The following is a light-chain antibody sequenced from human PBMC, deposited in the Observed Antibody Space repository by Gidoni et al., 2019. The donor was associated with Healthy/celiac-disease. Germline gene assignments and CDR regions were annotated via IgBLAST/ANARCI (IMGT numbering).Light chain of an antibody. CDR1: KDIRHY. V-gene: IGKV1-33*01. Sequence: DVQMTTSPSSLSASVGDRVTITCQASKDIRHYLNWYQQKPGKAPKLLIYDAYNWETGVPSQFSGSGSGTDFTLSISSLQPEDIVTYYCQQYDNLLTFGGGTKVEIK. CDR3: QQYDNLLT. CDR2: DAY. J-gene: IGKJ4*01.